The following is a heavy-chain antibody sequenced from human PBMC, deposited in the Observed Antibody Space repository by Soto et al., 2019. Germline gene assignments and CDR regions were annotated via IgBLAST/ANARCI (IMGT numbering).Heavy chain of an antibody. J-gene: IGHJ6*03. CDR3: AGGPLYGDYAQYYYCSLYV. V-gene: IGHV1-8*01. CDR1: GYTFTSYD. CDR2: MNPNSGNT. D-gene: IGHD4-17*01. Sequence: QVQLVQSGAEVKKPGASVKVSCKASGYTFTSYDINWVRQATGQGLEWMGWMNPNSGNTGYAQKFQGRVTMTRNTSISTAYMELSSLRSEDTAVYYCAGGPLYGDYAQYYYCSLYVWGKGTTVLDS.